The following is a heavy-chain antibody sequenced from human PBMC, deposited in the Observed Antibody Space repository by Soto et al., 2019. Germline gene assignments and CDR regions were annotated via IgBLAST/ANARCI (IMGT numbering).Heavy chain of an antibody. Sequence: SETLSLTCTVSGGSISSYYWSWIRQPPGKGLEWIGYIYYSGSTNYNPSLKSRVTISVDTSKNQFSLKLSSVTAADTAVYYCASYCSGGSCYSERAEYFQHWGQGTLVTVSS. CDR1: GGSISSYY. D-gene: IGHD2-15*01. J-gene: IGHJ1*01. CDR3: ASYCSGGSCYSERAEYFQH. V-gene: IGHV4-59*08. CDR2: IYYSGST.